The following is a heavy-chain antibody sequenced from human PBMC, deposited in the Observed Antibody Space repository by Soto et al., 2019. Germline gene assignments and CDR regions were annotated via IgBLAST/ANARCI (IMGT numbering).Heavy chain of an antibody. CDR3: ARDVGFDWSPLDY. J-gene: IGHJ4*02. D-gene: IGHD3-9*01. CDR1: GYTFTSYG. V-gene: IGHV1-18*01. Sequence: ASVKVSCKASGYTFTSYGITWVRQAPGQGLEWMGWISAYNDNTKYAQKLQGRVTMTTDTSTSTAYMELSSLRSEDTAVYYCARDVGFDWSPLDYWGQGTLVTVSS. CDR2: ISAYNDNT.